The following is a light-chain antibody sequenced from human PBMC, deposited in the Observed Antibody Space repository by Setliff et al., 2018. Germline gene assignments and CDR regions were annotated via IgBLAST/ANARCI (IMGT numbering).Light chain of an antibody. CDR3: SSYAASYNPYV. J-gene: IGLJ1*01. CDR2: DFT. CDR1: YSDVGKYNL. Sequence: QSALTQPASVSGSPGQSITISCTGTYSDVGKYNLVSWYQQHPGKAPKLILYDFTTRPSGVSDRFSGSKSANTASLTISGLQAEDEADYYCSSYAASYNPYVFGSGTKVTVL. V-gene: IGLV2-23*02.